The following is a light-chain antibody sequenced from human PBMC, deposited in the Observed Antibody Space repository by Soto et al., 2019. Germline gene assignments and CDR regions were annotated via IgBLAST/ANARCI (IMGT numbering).Light chain of an antibody. Sequence: EFVLTQSPGTLSLSPGERATLSCRASQTVRNNYLAWYQQKPGQAPRLLIYDASSRATGIPDRFSGGGSGTDFTLTISRLEPEDFAVYYCQQDDRVFTFGHGTRLEIK. CDR3: QQDDRVFT. CDR2: DAS. J-gene: IGKJ5*01. CDR1: QTVRNNY. V-gene: IGKV3-20*01.